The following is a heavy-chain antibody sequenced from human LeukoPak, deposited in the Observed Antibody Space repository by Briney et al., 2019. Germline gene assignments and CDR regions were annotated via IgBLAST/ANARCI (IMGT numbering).Heavy chain of an antibody. D-gene: IGHD2-21*02. CDR2: ISSSGSTI. CDR3: ARAVVVATPVLGFDI. J-gene: IGHJ3*02. Sequence: GGSLRLSCAASGFTFSSYSMNWVRQAPGKGLEWVSYISSSGSTIYCADSVKGRFTISRDNAKNSLYLQMSSLRAEDTAVYYCARAVVVATPVLGFDIWGQGTMVTVSS. V-gene: IGHV3-48*04. CDR1: GFTFSSYS.